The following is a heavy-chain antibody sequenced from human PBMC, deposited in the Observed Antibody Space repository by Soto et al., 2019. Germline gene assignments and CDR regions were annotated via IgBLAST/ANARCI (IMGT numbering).Heavy chain of an antibody. Sequence: PSETLSLTCAVYGGSFSGYYWSWIRQPPGKGLEWIGEINHSGSTNYNPSLKSRVTISVDTSKNQFSLKLSSVTAADTAVYYCAGGYRVSIWFDPWGQGTPVTVS. D-gene: IGHD6-13*01. J-gene: IGHJ5*02. V-gene: IGHV4-34*01. CDR2: INHSGST. CDR3: AGGYRVSIWFDP. CDR1: GGSFSGYY.